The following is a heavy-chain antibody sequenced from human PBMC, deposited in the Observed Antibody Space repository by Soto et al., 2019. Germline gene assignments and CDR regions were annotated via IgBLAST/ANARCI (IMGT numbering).Heavy chain of an antibody. CDR3: AIVTGTNWFDP. Sequence: SETLSLTCTVSGGSISSHYWSCIRQHPGKGLERNRYINYSGSTNYDPSLKSRVTISVDTSKNQFSLKLSSVTAADTAVYYCAIVTGTNWFDPWGQGTQVTGSS. J-gene: IGHJ5*02. V-gene: IGHV4-59*11. CDR1: GGSISSHY. CDR2: INYSGST. D-gene: IGHD1-7*01.